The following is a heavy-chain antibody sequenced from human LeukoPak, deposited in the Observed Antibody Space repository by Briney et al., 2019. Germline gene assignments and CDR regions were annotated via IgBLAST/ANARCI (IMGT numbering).Heavy chain of an antibody. Sequence: PGGSLRLSCAASGFTFSSYAMSWVRQAPGKGLEWVPAISGSGGSTYYADSVKGRFTISRDNSKNTLYLQMNSLRAEDTAVYYCAKDLRVVVPAALPYYMDVWGKGTTVTVSS. V-gene: IGHV3-23*01. J-gene: IGHJ6*03. CDR1: GFTFSSYA. CDR2: ISGSGGST. D-gene: IGHD2-2*01. CDR3: AKDLRVVVPAALPYYMDV.